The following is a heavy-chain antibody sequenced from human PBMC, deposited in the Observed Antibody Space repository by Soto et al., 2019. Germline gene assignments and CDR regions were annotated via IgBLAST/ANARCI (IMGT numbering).Heavy chain of an antibody. CDR2: INPSGGST. Sequence: GASVKVSCKASGYTFTSYYMHWVRQAPGQGLEWMGIINPSGGSTSYAQKFQGRVTMTRDTSTSTVYMELSSLRSEDTAVYYCARGWGSRITMIVVVITTPYYVMDVWGQGTTVTVSS. D-gene: IGHD3-22*01. J-gene: IGHJ6*02. CDR1: GYTFTSYY. CDR3: ARGWGSRITMIVVVITTPYYVMDV. V-gene: IGHV1-46*03.